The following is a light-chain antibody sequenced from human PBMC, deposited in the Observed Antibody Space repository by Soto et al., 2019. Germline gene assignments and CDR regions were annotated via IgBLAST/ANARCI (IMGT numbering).Light chain of an antibody. CDR1: QSVNSD. CDR2: AAS. J-gene: IGKJ1*01. Sequence: EIVLTQSPGTMSLSPGERVTLSCRASQSVNSDVAWFQQIPGQAPRLLIYAASNRATGIPARFSGSGSGTDFTLTISSLEPEDFAVYYCQQYGSSPLTFGQGTKVEIK. V-gene: IGKV3-20*01. CDR3: QQYGSSPLT.